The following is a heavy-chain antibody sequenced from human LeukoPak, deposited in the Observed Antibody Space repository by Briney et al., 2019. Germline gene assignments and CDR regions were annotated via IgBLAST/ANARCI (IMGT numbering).Heavy chain of an antibody. Sequence: SETLSLTCTVSGGSISSSSYYWGWIRQPPGKGLEWIGSIYYSGSTYYNPSLKSRVTISVDTSKNQFSLKLSSVTAADTAVYYCARALGDYYDSSGYYYWGQGTLVTVSS. CDR3: ARALGDYYDSSGYYY. CDR1: GGSISSSSYY. V-gene: IGHV4-39*07. J-gene: IGHJ4*02. D-gene: IGHD3-22*01. CDR2: IYYSGST.